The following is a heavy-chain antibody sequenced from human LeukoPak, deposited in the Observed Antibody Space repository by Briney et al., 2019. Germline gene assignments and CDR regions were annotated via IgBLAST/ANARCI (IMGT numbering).Heavy chain of an antibody. CDR1: GFTFGDYA. D-gene: IGHD3-22*01. Sequence: PGGSLRLSCTASGFTFGDYAMSWVRQAPGKGLEGVGFIRSKAYGGTTEYAAAVKGRFTISRDDSKSIAYLKMNSLKTEDTAVYYCTIVTYYYDSSGYAPFDYWGQGTLVTVSS. J-gene: IGHJ4*02. CDR3: TIVTYYYDSSGYAPFDY. V-gene: IGHV3-49*04. CDR2: IRSKAYGGTT.